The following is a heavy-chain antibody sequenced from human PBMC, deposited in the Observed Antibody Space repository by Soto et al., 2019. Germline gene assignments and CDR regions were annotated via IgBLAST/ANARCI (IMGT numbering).Heavy chain of an antibody. D-gene: IGHD2-2*01. CDR2: IIPILGIA. CDR3: AVPAAQWAGEYYFDY. CDR1: GGTFSSYT. Sequence: QVQLVQSGAEVKKPGSSVKVSCKASGGTFSSYTISWVRPAPGQGLEWMGRIIPILGIANYAQKFQGRVTITADKSTSTAYMELSSLRSEDTAVYYCAVPAAQWAGEYYFDYWCQGTLVTVSS. J-gene: IGHJ4*02. V-gene: IGHV1-69*02.